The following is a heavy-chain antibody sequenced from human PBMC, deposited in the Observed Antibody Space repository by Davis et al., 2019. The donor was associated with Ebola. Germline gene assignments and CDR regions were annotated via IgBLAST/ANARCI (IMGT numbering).Heavy chain of an antibody. D-gene: IGHD3-3*01. Sequence: GESLKISCAASGFTFSSYSMNWVRQAPGKGLEWVSYISSSSSTIYYADSVKGRFTISRDNAKNSLYLQMNSLRDEDTAVYYCATELRFLEWLFIGAFDIWGQGTMVTVSS. V-gene: IGHV3-48*02. CDR2: ISSSSSTI. CDR1: GFTFSSYS. CDR3: ATELRFLEWLFIGAFDI. J-gene: IGHJ3*02.